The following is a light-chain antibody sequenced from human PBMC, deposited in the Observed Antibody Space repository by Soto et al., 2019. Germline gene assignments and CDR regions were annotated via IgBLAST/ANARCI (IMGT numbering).Light chain of an antibody. CDR3: EQYGSSPPSIT. V-gene: IGKV3-20*01. J-gene: IGKJ5*01. CDR1: QTVRNNY. CDR2: DAS. Sequence: EFVLTQSPGTLSLSPGERATLSCRASQTVRNNYLAWYQQKPGQAPRLLIYDASSRATGIPDRFSGGGSGTDFTLTISSLEPEDFAVYYCEQYGSSPPSITFGQGTRLEIK.